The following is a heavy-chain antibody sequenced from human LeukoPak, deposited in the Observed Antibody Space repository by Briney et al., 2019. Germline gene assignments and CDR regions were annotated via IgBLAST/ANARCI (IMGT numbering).Heavy chain of an antibody. CDR3: ARRDDYGDYGGLAFDY. D-gene: IGHD4-17*01. J-gene: IGHJ4*02. Sequence: GGSLRLSCAASGFTFSSYGTHWVRQAPGKGLEWVAFIRYDGSNKYYADSVKGRFTISRDNSKNTLYLQMNSLRAEDAAVYYCARRDDYGDYGGLAFDYWGQGTLVTVSS. V-gene: IGHV3-30*02. CDR2: IRYDGSNK. CDR1: GFTFSSYG.